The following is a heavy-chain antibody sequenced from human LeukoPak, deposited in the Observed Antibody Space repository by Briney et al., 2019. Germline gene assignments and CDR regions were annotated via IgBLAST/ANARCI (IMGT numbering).Heavy chain of an antibody. CDR3: ARAYTDYAEGGY. Sequence: GGSLRLSCVASGFTFSRYWMTWVRQAPGKGLEWVANIKEDGSEENYVDSVKGRFTISRDNAKNSLYLRLNSLRVDDTAVYYCARAYTDYAEGGYWGQGTLVTVSS. D-gene: IGHD5-12*01. V-gene: IGHV3-7*01. CDR1: GFTFSRYW. J-gene: IGHJ4*02. CDR2: IKEDGSEE.